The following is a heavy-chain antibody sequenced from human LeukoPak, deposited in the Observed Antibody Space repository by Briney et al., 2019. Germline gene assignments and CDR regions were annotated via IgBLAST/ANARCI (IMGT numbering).Heavy chain of an antibody. CDR3: AKSHTMIVMVGAFDI. Sequence: PGGSLRLSCAASGFTFSSYAMHWVRQAPGKGLEWVAVISYDGSNKYYADSVKGRFTISRDNSKNTLYLQMNSLRAEDTAVYYCAKSHTMIVMVGAFDIWGQGTMVTVSS. D-gene: IGHD3-22*01. J-gene: IGHJ3*02. CDR2: ISYDGSNK. V-gene: IGHV3-30-3*02. CDR1: GFTFSSYA.